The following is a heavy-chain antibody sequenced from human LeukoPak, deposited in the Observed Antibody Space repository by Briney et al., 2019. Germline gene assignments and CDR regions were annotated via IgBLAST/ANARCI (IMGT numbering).Heavy chain of an antibody. V-gene: IGHV3-30*18. CDR2: ISYDGSNK. CDR1: GFTFSSYG. D-gene: IGHD3-16*01. CDR3: AKDTTGGAGPMDY. Sequence: GRSLRLSCAASGFTFSSYGMHWVRQAPGKGLEWVAVISYDGSNKYYADSVKGRFTISRDNSKNTLYLQMNSLRAEDTAVYYCAKDTTGGAGPMDYWGQGTLVTVSS. J-gene: IGHJ4*02.